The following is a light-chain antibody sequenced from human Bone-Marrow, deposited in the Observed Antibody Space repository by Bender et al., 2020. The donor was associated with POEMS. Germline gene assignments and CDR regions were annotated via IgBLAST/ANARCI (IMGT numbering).Light chain of an antibody. CDR2: DVG. V-gene: IGLV2-14*03. CDR1: STDVGGFNF. CDR3: SSYTSITELYV. Sequence: QSALTQPASVSGSPGQSITISCTGTSTDVGGFNFVSWYQQHPGKAPQPLIFDVGNRPSGVSDRFSGSKSGNTASLTISGLQAEDEADYYCSSYTSITELYVFGTGTKVTVL. J-gene: IGLJ1*01.